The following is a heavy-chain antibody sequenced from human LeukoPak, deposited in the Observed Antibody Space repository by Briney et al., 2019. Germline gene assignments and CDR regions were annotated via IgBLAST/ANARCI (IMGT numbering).Heavy chain of an antibody. V-gene: IGHV5-51*01. J-gene: IGHJ6*04. CDR1: GYSFTSYW. CDR3: ARSASSDGYNYISGMDV. D-gene: IGHD5-24*01. Sequence: GESLKISCKGSGYSFTSYWIGWVRQMPGKGLEWMGIIYPGDPDTRYSPSFQGQVTISADKSISTAYLQWSSLKASDTAMYYCARSASSDGYNYISGMDVWGKGTTVTVSS. CDR2: IYPGDPDT.